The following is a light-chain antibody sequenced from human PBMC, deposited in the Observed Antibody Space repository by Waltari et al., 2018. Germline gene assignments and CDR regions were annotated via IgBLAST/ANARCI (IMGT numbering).Light chain of an antibody. CDR3: QQRKTWPIT. J-gene: IGKJ5*01. V-gene: IGKV3-11*01. Sequence: EIVLTLSPATLYLSPGERATLSCRASQSVSSFLAWFQQKRGQAPRLLIYDASTRATGIPARFSCSWSGTDFSLTISSLEPEDFAVYYCQQRKTWPITFGQGTRLEIK. CDR1: QSVSSF. CDR2: DAS.